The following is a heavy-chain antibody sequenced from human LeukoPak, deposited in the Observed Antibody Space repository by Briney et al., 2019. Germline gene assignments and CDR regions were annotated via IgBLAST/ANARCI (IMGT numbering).Heavy chain of an antibody. D-gene: IGHD1-14*01. J-gene: IGHJ6*02. V-gene: IGHV4-59*01. Sequence: SETLSLTCTVSGGSISTYYWSWIREPPGKGLEWIGYIYYSGSTNYNPSLKSRVTISVDTSKNQFSLKLSSVTAADTAVYYCARDTGFRHGYYYYGMDVWGQGTTVTVSS. CDR1: GGSISTYY. CDR3: ARDTGFRHGYYYYGMDV. CDR2: IYYSGST.